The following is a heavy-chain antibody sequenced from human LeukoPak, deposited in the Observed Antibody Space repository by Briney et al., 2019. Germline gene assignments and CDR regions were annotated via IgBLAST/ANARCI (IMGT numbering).Heavy chain of an antibody. CDR1: GFTFSDYY. CDR3: ARAERGYSYGYEVNYYYGMDV. CDR2: ISSSGSTI. Sequence: NPGGSLRLSRAASGFTFSDYYMSWIRQAPGKGLEWVSYISSSGSTIYYADSVKGRFTISRDNAKNSLYLQMNSLRAEDTAVYYCARAERGYSYGYEVNYYYGMDVWGQGTTVTVS. J-gene: IGHJ6*02. D-gene: IGHD5-18*01. V-gene: IGHV3-11*01.